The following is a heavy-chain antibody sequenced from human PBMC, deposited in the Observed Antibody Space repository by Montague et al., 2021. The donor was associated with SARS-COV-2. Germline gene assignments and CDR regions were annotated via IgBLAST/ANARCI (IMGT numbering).Heavy chain of an antibody. V-gene: IGHV2-70*20. J-gene: IGHJ4*02. D-gene: IGHD4-23*01. Sequence: PALVKPTQTLTLTCTFSGFSLSTSGMCVSWVRQPPGKALEWLTLIDWDDDKYYSTSLKTRLTISKDTSKNLVVLTMTNMDPVDTATYYCARSYGTTVVTRAFDYWGQGTLVTVSS. CDR1: GFSLSTSGMC. CDR2: IDWDDDK. CDR3: ARSYGTTVVTRAFDY.